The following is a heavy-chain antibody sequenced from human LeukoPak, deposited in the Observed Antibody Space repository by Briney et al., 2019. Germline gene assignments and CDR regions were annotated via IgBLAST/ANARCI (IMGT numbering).Heavy chain of an antibody. CDR1: GFTFSSYW. Sequence: PGGSLSLSCAASGFTFSSYWMSWVRQAPGKGLEWVANIKQDGSAKYYVDSVKGRFTISRDNAKNSLYLQMNSLRAEDTAVYYWASLIAVAGTVDYWGQGTLVTVSS. J-gene: IGHJ4*02. CDR2: IKQDGSAK. D-gene: IGHD6-19*01. CDR3: ASLIAVAGTVDY. V-gene: IGHV3-7*01.